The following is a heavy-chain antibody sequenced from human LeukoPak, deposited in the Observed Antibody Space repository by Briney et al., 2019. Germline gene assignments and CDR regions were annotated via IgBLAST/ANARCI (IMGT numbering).Heavy chain of an antibody. J-gene: IGHJ4*02. CDR2: IGTAGDT. CDR1: GFTFSSYD. CDR3: ARRNQNNGYDRGFDY. D-gene: IGHD5-12*01. V-gene: IGHV3-13*01. Sequence: GGSLRLSCAASGFTFSSYDMHWVRQATGKGLEWVSAIGTAGDTYYPGSVKGRFTISRENAKNSLYLQMNSLRAGDTAVYYCARRNQNNGYDRGFDYWGQGTLVTVSS.